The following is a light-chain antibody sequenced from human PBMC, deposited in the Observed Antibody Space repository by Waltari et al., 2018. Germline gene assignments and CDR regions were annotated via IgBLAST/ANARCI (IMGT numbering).Light chain of an antibody. J-gene: IGKJ1*01. V-gene: IGKV1-NL1*01. CDR2: AAS. CDR3: QHYYSTLSGT. Sequence: DIQMTQSPSSLSAYVGDRVTITCRASQDISSSLAWYQLKPGKAPKLLLYAASRLESGVPSRFSGTGSGTDYTLTISSLQPEDFATYYCQHYYSTLSGTFGQGTKVEIK. CDR1: QDISSS.